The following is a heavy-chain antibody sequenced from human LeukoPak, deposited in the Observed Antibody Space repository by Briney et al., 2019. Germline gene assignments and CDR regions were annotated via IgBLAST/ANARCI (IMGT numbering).Heavy chain of an antibody. V-gene: IGHV3-21*01. D-gene: IGHD3-22*01. CDR3: ARARYYYDRDAFDI. CDR1: GFTFSSYA. CDR2: ISSSSSYI. J-gene: IGHJ3*02. Sequence: GGSLRLSCAASGFTFSSYAMSWARQAPGKGLEWVSSISSSSSYIYYADSVKGRFTISRDNAKNSLYLQMNSLRAEDTAVYYCARARYYYDRDAFDIWGQGTMVTVSS.